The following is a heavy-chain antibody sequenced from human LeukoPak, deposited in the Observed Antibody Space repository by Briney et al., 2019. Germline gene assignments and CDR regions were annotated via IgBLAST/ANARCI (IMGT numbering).Heavy chain of an antibody. CDR2: IYYSGST. V-gene: IGHV4-59*01. CDR1: GGSISSYY. Sequence: SETLSLTCTVSGGSISSYYWSWIRQPPGKGLEWIGYIYYSGSTNYNPSLKSRVTISVDTSKNQFSLKLSSVTAADTAVYYCARKSYCDYVLSMDVWGKGTTVTVSS. J-gene: IGHJ6*03. D-gene: IGHD4-17*01. CDR3: ARKSYCDYVLSMDV.